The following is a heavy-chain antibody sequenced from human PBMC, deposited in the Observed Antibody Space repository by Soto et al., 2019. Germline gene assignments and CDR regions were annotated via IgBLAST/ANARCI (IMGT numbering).Heavy chain of an antibody. CDR3: ARVVRGVIAWFDP. Sequence: SVKVSCKASGGTFSSYAISWVRQAPGQGLEWMGGIIPIFGTANYAQKFQGRVTITADESTSTAYMGLSSLRSEDTAVYYCARVVRGVIAWFDPWGQGTLVTVSS. V-gene: IGHV1-69*13. CDR2: IIPIFGTA. J-gene: IGHJ5*02. D-gene: IGHD3-10*01. CDR1: GGTFSSYA.